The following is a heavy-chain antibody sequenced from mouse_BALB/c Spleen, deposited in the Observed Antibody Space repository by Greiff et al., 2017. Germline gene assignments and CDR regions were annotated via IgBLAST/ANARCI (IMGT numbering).Heavy chain of an antibody. Sequence: EVQLQQSGAELVKPGASVKLSCTASGFTITDSYMHWVKQRPEQGLEWIGRIDPANGNTKYDPKFQGKATITADTSSNTAYLQLSSLTSEDTAVYYCARDYYYGSRGDLDDWGEGTTVTVSS. V-gene: IGHV14-3*02. CDR2: IDPANGNT. CDR1: GFTITDSY. D-gene: IGHD1-1*01. CDR3: ARDYYYGSRGDLDD. J-gene: IGHJ1*01.